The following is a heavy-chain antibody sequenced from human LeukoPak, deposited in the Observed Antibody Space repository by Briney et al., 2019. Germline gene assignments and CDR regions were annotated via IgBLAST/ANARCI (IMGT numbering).Heavy chain of an antibody. CDR3: ARDAAGTDY. J-gene: IGHJ4*02. V-gene: IGHV4-59*01. Sequence: SETLSLTCTVSGGSISRYYWSWIRQPPGKGLEWIGYIYYSGSTNYNPSLKSRVTISVDTSKNQFSLKLRFLTAADTAVYYCARDAAGTDYWGQGTLVTVSS. CDR1: GGSISRYY. D-gene: IGHD6-13*01. CDR2: IYYSGST.